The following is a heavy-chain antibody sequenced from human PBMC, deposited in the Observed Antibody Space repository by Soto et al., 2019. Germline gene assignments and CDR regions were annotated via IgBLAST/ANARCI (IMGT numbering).Heavy chain of an antibody. J-gene: IGHJ4*02. V-gene: IGHV3-23*01. Sequence: GGSLRLSCAASGFTFSSHGMHWVRQAPGKGLEWVAAIRCSGGNTYYADSVKGRFTISRDNSKNTLYLQMNSLRAEDTAVYYCAKDYGIAAAGTGPFFDYWGQGTLVTVSS. CDR1: GFTFSSHG. D-gene: IGHD6-13*01. CDR3: AKDYGIAAAGTGPFFDY. CDR2: IRCSGGNT.